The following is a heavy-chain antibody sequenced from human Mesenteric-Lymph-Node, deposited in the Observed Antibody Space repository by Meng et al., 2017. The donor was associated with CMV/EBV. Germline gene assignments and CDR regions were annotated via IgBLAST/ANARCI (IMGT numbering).Heavy chain of an antibody. V-gene: IGHV3-21*01. J-gene: IGHJ5*02. Sequence: GGSLRLSCAASGFTVSTNYMNWVRQAPGRGLEWVSSISSSGTYISYADSLKGRFTISRDNAKDILHLQMDSLRAEDSAVYYCARDHHRMYYYDTSGYYPWGRGTLVTVSS. D-gene: IGHD3-22*01. CDR1: GFTVSTNY. CDR3: ARDHHRMYYYDTSGYYP. CDR2: ISSSGTYI.